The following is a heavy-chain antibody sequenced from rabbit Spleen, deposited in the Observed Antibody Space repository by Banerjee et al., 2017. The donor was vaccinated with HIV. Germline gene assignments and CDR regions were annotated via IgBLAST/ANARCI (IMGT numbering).Heavy chain of an antibody. CDR1: GLDASSSYW. J-gene: IGHJ4*01. CDR2: IDVYKSGST. V-gene: IGHV1S45*01. D-gene: IGHD4-2*01. CDR3: ARDAAGREDFNL. Sequence: QEQLEESGGDLVKPGGTLTLTCKASGLDASSSYWICWVRQAPGKGLEWIACIDVYKSGSTYYATWAKGRFTISKPSSSTVTLQMTSLTVADTATYFCARDAAGREDFNLWGPGTLVTV.